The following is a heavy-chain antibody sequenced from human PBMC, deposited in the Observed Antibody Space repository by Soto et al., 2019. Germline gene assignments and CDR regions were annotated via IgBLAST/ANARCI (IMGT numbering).Heavy chain of an antibody. CDR3: ARGAGIAAAGIFDY. J-gene: IGHJ4*02. CDR2: IYYSGST. CDR1: GGSISSYY. V-gene: IGHV4-59*01. Sequence: PSDTLSLTCTVSGGSISSYYWSWIRQPPGKGLEWIGYIYYSGSTNYNPSLKSRVTISVDTSKNQFSLKLSSVTAADTAVYYCARGAGIAAAGIFDYWGQGXLVTVSS. D-gene: IGHD6-13*01.